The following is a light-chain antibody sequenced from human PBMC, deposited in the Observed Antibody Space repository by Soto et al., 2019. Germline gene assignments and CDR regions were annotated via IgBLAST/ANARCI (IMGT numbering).Light chain of an antibody. Sequence: QSALTQPRSVSGSPGQSVTLSCTGTSNDVGGYNYVSWYQQYPSKAPTLMIYDVGKRPSGVPDRFSGSKSGNTASLIISGLQAEDEADYYCCSYAGSYSLVFGGGTKLTVL. CDR2: DVG. J-gene: IGLJ2*01. CDR1: SNDVGGYNY. CDR3: CSYAGSYSLV. V-gene: IGLV2-11*01.